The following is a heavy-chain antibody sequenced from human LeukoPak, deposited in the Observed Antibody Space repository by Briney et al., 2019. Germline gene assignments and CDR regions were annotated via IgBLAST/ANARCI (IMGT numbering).Heavy chain of an antibody. D-gene: IGHD1-26*01. Sequence: SETLSLTCTVCGGFMSSYYWSWIRQPAGKGLEGIGDIFCSGSTNYNPSLKRRVTLSVDTSKNQFSLKLGSVTAADTAVYYCARQPYMLGAYYFDYWGQGTLVTVSS. V-gene: IGHV4-59*08. CDR3: ARQPYMLGAYYFDY. CDR1: GGFMSSYY. CDR2: IFCSGST. J-gene: IGHJ4*02.